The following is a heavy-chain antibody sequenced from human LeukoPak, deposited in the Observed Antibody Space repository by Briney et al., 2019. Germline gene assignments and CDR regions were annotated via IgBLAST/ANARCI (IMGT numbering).Heavy chain of an antibody. J-gene: IGHJ6*03. CDR2: MNPNSGNT. Sequence: ASVKVSCKASGYTFTSYDINWVRQATGQGLEWMGWMNPNSGNTGYAQKFQGRVTITRNTSISTAYMELSSLRSEDTAVYYCARVPWIQKGYYMDVWGKGATVTVSS. D-gene: IGHD5-18*01. V-gene: IGHV1-8*03. CDR3: ARVPWIQKGYYMDV. CDR1: GYTFTSYD.